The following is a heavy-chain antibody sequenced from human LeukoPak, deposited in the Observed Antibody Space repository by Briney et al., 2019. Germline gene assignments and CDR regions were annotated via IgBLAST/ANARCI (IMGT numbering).Heavy chain of an antibody. Sequence: ASVKVSCKASGYTFTSYGISWVRQAPGQGLEWMGWMNPNSGNTGYAQKFQGRVTITRNTSISTAYMELSSLRSEDTAVYYCARGGYQLLYPYYYYYMDVWGKGTTVTVSS. V-gene: IGHV1-8*03. CDR2: MNPNSGNT. D-gene: IGHD2-2*02. CDR1: GYTFTSYG. CDR3: ARGGYQLLYPYYYYYMDV. J-gene: IGHJ6*03.